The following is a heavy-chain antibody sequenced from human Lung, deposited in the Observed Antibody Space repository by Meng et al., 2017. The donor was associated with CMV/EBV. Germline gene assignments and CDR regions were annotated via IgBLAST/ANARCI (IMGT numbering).Heavy chain of an antibody. J-gene: IGHJ3*02. V-gene: IGHV4-39*01. D-gene: IGHD2-2*01. CDR2: VHYSGST. CDR1: GGSISSGGEY. CDR3: AQLLRRSFDI. Sequence: SETLCLTCTVSGGSISSGGEYWGWIRQPPGKGLEWIGTVHYSGSTNYNPSLKSRLTISVDTSKSQFSLNQNSVTAADTAVYYCAQLLRRSFDIWGQGTMVTVSS.